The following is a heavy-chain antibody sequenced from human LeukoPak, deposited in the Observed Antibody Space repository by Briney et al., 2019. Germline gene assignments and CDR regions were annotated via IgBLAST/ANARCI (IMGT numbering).Heavy chain of an antibody. V-gene: IGHV3-23*01. Sequence: GGSLRLSCAASGFTFSSYAMSWVRQAPGKGLEWVSAISGSGGSTYYADSVKGRFTISRDNSKNTLYLQMNSLRAEDTAVYYCVKDDILPVGATVYWGQGTLVTVSS. CDR3: VKDDILPVGATVY. J-gene: IGHJ4*02. CDR1: GFTFSSYA. CDR2: ISGSGGST. D-gene: IGHD1-26*01.